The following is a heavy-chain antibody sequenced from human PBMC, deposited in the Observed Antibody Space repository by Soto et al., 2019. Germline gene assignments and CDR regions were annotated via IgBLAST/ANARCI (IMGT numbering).Heavy chain of an antibody. CDR3: ARDSDYGGHSRGDY. CDR1: GFTFNTYS. Sequence: EVQLVESGGGLVKPGGSLRLSCAASGFTFNTYSMNWVRQAPGKGLEWVSSISSRSTYIYYADSVKGRFTISRDNAKNSLYLQMNSLRAEDTAVYYCARDSDYGGHSRGDYWGQGTLVTVSS. V-gene: IGHV3-21*01. D-gene: IGHD4-17*01. J-gene: IGHJ4*02. CDR2: ISSRSTYI.